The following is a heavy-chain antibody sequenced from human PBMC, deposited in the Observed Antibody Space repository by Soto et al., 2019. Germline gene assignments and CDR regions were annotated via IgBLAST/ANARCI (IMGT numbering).Heavy chain of an antibody. D-gene: IGHD4-17*01. Sequence: EVQLVQSGAEVKKPGESLKISCKGSGYSFSTHWIGWVRQMPGKGLEWMGIIYPGDSDTRYSPSFKGQVTISADKSTNTAYLQWSSLKASHTAMYYCVRQATTVLRVLLDWYFDLWGRGTLVSVSS. CDR3: VRQATTVLRVLLDWYFDL. CDR2: IYPGDSDT. J-gene: IGHJ2*01. V-gene: IGHV5-51*01. CDR1: GYSFSTHW.